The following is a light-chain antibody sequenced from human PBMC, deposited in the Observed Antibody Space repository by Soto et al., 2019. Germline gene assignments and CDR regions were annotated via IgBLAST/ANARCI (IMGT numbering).Light chain of an antibody. V-gene: IGKV3-11*01. CDR2: DSS. Sequence: ENVLTQSPGTLSLSPGERATLSCRASESVRDELGWYQQKPGQAPRLLIFDSSNRATGIPARFSGSGYGTDFTLSISSLEPEDFAVYYCQQRLSWPITFGQGTRLEIK. J-gene: IGKJ5*01. CDR3: QQRLSWPIT. CDR1: ESVRDE.